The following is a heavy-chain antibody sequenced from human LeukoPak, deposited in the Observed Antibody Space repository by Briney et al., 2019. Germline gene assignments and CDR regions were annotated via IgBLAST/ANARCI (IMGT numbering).Heavy chain of an antibody. Sequence: SETLSLTCTVSGGSISSYYWSWIRQPPGKGLEWIGYIYYSGSTNYNPSLKSRVTISVDTSKNQFSLKLSSVTAADTAVYYCARVILNDYGGNPEGPIAFDIWGQGTMVTVSS. CDR2: IYYSGST. V-gene: IGHV4-59*01. J-gene: IGHJ3*02. CDR1: GGSISSYY. CDR3: ARVILNDYGGNPEGPIAFDI. D-gene: IGHD4-23*01.